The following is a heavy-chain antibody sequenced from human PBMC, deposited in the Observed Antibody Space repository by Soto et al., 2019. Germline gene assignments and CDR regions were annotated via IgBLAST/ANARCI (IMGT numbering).Heavy chain of an antibody. D-gene: IGHD4-17*01. Sequence: PGGSLRLSCAVXGFPFDDYGMSWVRQAPGKGLEWVSGINRDGGSTSYADSVKGRFTISRDNAKNSLYLQMNSLRVEDTALYYCARAPGFYGDFFDYWGQGTLVTVSS. CDR1: GFPFDDYG. CDR3: ARAPGFYGDFFDY. V-gene: IGHV3-20*04. CDR2: INRDGGST. J-gene: IGHJ4*02.